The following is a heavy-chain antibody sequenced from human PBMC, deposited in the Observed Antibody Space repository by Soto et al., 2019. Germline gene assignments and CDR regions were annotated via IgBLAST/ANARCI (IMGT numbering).Heavy chain of an antibody. CDR2: IYSGGST. Sequence: PGGSLRLSCAASGFTGSRNFMSWVRQAPWQGLEWVSVIYSGGSTNYADSVKGRFTTSRDDSKNTLNLQMNSLRAEDTAVYYCAHHESTEGATPSNYYYGMDVWGQGTTVTVSS. J-gene: IGHJ6*02. D-gene: IGHD1-26*01. CDR1: GFTGSRNF. CDR3: AHHESTEGATPSNYYYGMDV. V-gene: IGHV3-53*01.